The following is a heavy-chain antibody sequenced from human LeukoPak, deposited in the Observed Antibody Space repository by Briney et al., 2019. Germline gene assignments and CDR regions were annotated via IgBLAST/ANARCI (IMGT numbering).Heavy chain of an antibody. V-gene: IGHV5-51*01. D-gene: IGHD1-26*01. CDR1: GYSFTSYW. CDR3: ARQGATTSIVFDY. J-gene: IGHJ4*02. CDR2: IYPGESDT. Sequence: GESLKISCKGSGYSFTSYWIGWVRQMPGKGLEWMGIIYPGESDTRYSPSFQGQVTISADKSISTAYLQWSSLKASDTAMYYCARQGATTSIVFDYWGQGTLVTVSS.